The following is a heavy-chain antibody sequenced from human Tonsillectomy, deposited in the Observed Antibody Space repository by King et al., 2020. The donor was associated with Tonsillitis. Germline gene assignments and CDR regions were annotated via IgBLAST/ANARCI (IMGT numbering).Heavy chain of an antibody. CDR2: IYPGDSDI. J-gene: IGHJ4*02. CDR3: ARLLEYQLADY. D-gene: IGHD2-2*01. V-gene: IGHV5-51*01. Sequence: VQLVESGAEVKKPGESLKISCKGSGYSFTNYWIAWVRQMPGKGLEWMGIIYPGDSDIRYSPSFQGQVTISADQSISTAYLQWSSLKASDSAMYYCARLLEYQLADYWGQGTLVTVSS. CDR1: GYSFTNYW.